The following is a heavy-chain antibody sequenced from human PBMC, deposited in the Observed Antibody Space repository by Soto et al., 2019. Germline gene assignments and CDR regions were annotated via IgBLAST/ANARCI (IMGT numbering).Heavy chain of an antibody. CDR2: ISGSGGST. V-gene: IGHV3-23*01. Sequence: EVQLLESGGGLVQPGGSLRLSCAASGFTFSSYAMSWGRQAPGKGLEWVSAISGSGGSTYYADYVKGRFTISRDNSQTTLYLQMNSLRAEDTAVYYCANGGYSGYLTLYYGMDVWCQGTTVTVSS. J-gene: IGHJ6*02. CDR1: GFTFSSYA. D-gene: IGHD5-12*01. CDR3: ANGGYSGYLTLYYGMDV.